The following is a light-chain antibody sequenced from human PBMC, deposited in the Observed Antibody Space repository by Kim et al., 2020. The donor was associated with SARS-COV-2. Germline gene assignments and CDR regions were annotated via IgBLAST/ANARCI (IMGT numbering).Light chain of an antibody. V-gene: IGKV1-27*01. J-gene: IGKJ1*01. CDR1: QGISNY. CDR2: AAS. CDR3: HMYNNAPWT. Sequence: ASVGDRVTTTCRASQGISNYLALYQHKPGKVPKLLIFAASTVHSGVPSRFSGGGSGTDFTLTISSLQPEDVATYYCHMYNNAPWTFGQGTKVEIK.